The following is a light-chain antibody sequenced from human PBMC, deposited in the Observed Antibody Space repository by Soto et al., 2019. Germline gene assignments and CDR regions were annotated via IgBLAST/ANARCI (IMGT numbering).Light chain of an antibody. Sequence: IQMTQSPSTLSASVGDRVTITCRASQSISSWLAWYQQKPGKAPKLLIYKASTLESGVPARFSGSGSGTEFTLTISSLQPDDFATYYCQQYYTSSGYTFGQGTNLEIK. V-gene: IGKV1-5*03. CDR1: QSISSW. CDR2: KAS. J-gene: IGKJ2*01. CDR3: QQYYTSSGYT.